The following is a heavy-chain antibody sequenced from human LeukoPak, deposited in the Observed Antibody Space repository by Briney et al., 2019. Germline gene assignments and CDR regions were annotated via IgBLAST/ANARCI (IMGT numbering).Heavy chain of an antibody. CDR3: AKELSGSRGVGAFDI. CDR2: ISGSGGST. Sequence: PGGSLRLSCAASGFTFDDYGMSWVRQAPGKGLEWVSAISGSGGSTYYADSVKGRFTISRDNSKNTLYLQMNSLRAEDTAVYYCAKELSGSRGVGAFDIWGQGTMVTVSS. V-gene: IGHV3-23*01. D-gene: IGHD1-26*01. J-gene: IGHJ3*02. CDR1: GFTFDDYG.